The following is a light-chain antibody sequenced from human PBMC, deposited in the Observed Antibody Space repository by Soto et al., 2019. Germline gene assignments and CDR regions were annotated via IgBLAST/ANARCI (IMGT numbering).Light chain of an antibody. V-gene: IGKV1-9*01. CDR3: LQLNSYPPYT. CDR2: TAS. CDR1: QGISTY. J-gene: IGKJ2*01. Sequence: SQLTQSPSFLSASVGDRVTITCRASQGISTYLAWYQQKPGKAPKLLIYTASNLQSGVPSRFSGSGSGTEFTLTISSLQPEDFATYHCLQLNSYPPYTFGQGTRLEIK.